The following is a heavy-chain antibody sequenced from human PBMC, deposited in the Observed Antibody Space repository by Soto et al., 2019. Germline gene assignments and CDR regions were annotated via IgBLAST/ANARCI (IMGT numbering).Heavy chain of an antibody. Sequence: EVQLVESGGGLVKPGGSLRLSCAASGFTFSSYSMNWVRQAPGKGLEWVSSISSSSSYIYYADSVKGRFTISRDNAKNSLYLQMNSLRAEDTAVYYCARDRIAAAGTHYYYYGMDVWGQGTTVTVSS. CDR2: ISSSSSYI. CDR3: ARDRIAAAGTHYYYYGMDV. V-gene: IGHV3-21*01. J-gene: IGHJ6*02. CDR1: GFTFSSYS. D-gene: IGHD6-13*01.